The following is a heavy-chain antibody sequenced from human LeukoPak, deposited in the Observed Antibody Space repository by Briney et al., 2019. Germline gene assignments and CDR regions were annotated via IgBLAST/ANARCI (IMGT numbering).Heavy chain of an antibody. CDR2: IKQDGSEK. CDR1: GFTFSSHW. D-gene: IGHD3/OR15-3a*01. J-gene: IGHJ4*02. CDR3: ARDPPGLVTLDY. V-gene: IGHV3-7*03. Sequence: PGGSLRLSCAASGFTFSSHWMSWVRQAPGKGLEWVANIKQDGSEKYYVDSVKGRFTVSRDNAKNSLYLQMNSLRAEDTAVYYCARDPPGLVTLDYWGQGTLVTVSS.